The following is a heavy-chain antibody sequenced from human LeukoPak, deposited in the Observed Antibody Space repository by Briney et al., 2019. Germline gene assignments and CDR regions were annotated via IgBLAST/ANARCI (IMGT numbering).Heavy chain of an antibody. Sequence: ASVKVSCKVSGYTLTELSMHWVRQAPGKGLEWMGGFDPEDGETVYEQKFQGRVTMTEDTSTDTVYMELSTLTSEDTAVYYCATASRYVGAWDYWGQGTLVTVSS. V-gene: IGHV1-24*01. CDR2: FDPEDGET. J-gene: IGHJ4*02. CDR1: GYTLTELS. CDR3: ATASRYVGAWDY. D-gene: IGHD3-9*01.